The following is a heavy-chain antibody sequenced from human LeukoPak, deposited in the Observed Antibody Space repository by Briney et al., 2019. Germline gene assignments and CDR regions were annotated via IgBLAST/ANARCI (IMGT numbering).Heavy chain of an antibody. J-gene: IGHJ4*02. V-gene: IGHV1-24*01. D-gene: IGHD6-19*01. CDR1: GYTLTELS. CDR2: FDPEDGET. Sequence: ASVKVSCKVSGYTLTELSMHWVRQAPGKGLEWMGGFDPEDGETIYAQKFQGRVTMTEDTSTDTAYMELSSLRSEDTAVYYCASDIVATTKRGIAVAGTGYWGQGTLVTVSS. CDR3: ASDIVATTKRGIAVAGTGY.